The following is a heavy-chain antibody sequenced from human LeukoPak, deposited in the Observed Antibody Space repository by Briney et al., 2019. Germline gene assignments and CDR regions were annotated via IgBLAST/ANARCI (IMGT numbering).Heavy chain of an antibody. V-gene: IGHV4-4*07. CDR1: GGSISSYY. CDR2: IYTSGTT. CDR3: ARANHDGSDH. D-gene: IGHD3-22*01. Sequence: SETLSLTCTVSGGSISSYYWSWIRQPAGKGLEWIGRIYTSGTTNYNPSLKSRITMSVDTSKNQFSLKMRSVTAADTAVYYCARANHDGSDHWGQGTLVTVSS. J-gene: IGHJ4*02.